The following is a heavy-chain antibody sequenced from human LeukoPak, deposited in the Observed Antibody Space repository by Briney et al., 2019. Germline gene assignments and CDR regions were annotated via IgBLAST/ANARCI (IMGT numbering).Heavy chain of an antibody. Sequence: SETLSLTCAVYGGSFSGYYWSWIRQPPGKGLEWIGEINHSGSTNYNPSLKSRVTISVDTSKNQFSLKLSSVAAADTAVYYCASFGLSTNNHMDVWGEGTTVTVSS. D-gene: IGHD1-14*01. CDR2: INHSGST. CDR1: GGSFSGYY. CDR3: ASFGLSTNNHMDV. V-gene: IGHV4-34*01. J-gene: IGHJ6*03.